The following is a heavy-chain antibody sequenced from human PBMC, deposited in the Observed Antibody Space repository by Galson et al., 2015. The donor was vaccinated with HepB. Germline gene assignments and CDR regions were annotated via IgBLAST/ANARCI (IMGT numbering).Heavy chain of an antibody. CDR2: ISYDGSNK. V-gene: IGHV3-30*18. CDR1: GFTFSSYG. J-gene: IGHJ3*02. Sequence: SLRLSCAASGFTFSSYGMHWVRQAPGKGLEWVAVISYDGSNKYYADSVKGRFTISRDNSKNTLYLQMNSLRAEDTAVYYCAKVPYSSGWYAGGAFDIWGQGTMVTVSS. CDR3: AKVPYSSGWYAGGAFDI. D-gene: IGHD6-19*01.